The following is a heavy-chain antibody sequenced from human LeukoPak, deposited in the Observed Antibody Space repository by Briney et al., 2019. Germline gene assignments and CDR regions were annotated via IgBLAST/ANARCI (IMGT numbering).Heavy chain of an antibody. CDR2: IWYDGSDK. Sequence: GRSLRLSCVASGFNFRSYGMHWVRQAPGKGLEWVAIIWYDGSDKYYADSVKGRFTISRDNSRNTLYLQMNSLRAEDTAVYYCARGRPPGSTSSYYYGMDVWGQGTTVTVSS. V-gene: IGHV3-33*01. J-gene: IGHJ6*01. D-gene: IGHD2-2*01. CDR1: GFNFRSYG. CDR3: ARGRPPGSTSSYYYGMDV.